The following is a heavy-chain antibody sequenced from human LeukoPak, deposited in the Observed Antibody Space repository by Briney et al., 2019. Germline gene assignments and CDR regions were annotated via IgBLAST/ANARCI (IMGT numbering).Heavy chain of an antibody. CDR1: GYTFNIYG. J-gene: IGHJ4*02. Sequence: ASVKVSCKASGYTFNIYGISWVRRAPGQGLEWMRWISAYNGHTNYPQKFQGRVTMTSDTSTSTAYMELRSLTSDDTALYYCARADRTAITQDYWGQGTLVTVSS. D-gene: IGHD5-18*01. CDR2: ISAYNGHT. V-gene: IGHV1-18*04. CDR3: ARADRTAITQDY.